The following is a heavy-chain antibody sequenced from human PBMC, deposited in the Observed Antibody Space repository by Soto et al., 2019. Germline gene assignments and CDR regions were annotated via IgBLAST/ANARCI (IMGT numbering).Heavy chain of an antibody. D-gene: IGHD6-19*01. CDR2: IYYSGST. Sequence: SETLSLSCTVSGGSISSYYWSWIRQPPGKGLEWIGYIYYSGSTNYNPSLKSRVTISVDTSKNQFSLKLSSVTAADTAVYYCARESSGWMRFDYWGQGTQVTVSS. J-gene: IGHJ4*02. CDR3: ARESSGWMRFDY. V-gene: IGHV4-59*12. CDR1: GGSISSYY.